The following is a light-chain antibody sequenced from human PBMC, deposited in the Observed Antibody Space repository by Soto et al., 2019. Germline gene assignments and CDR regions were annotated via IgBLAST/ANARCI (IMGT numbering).Light chain of an antibody. Sequence: EIVVTQSPGTLSWSPGERATLSCRASQSVSSSYLAWYQQKPGQAPRLLIYGASTRATGIPDRFTGSGSGTDFTLSVSRLEPEDFAVYFCQQYGSSPATFGQGTKVDIK. V-gene: IGKV3-20*01. CDR3: QQYGSSPAT. CDR1: QSVSSSY. CDR2: GAS. J-gene: IGKJ1*01.